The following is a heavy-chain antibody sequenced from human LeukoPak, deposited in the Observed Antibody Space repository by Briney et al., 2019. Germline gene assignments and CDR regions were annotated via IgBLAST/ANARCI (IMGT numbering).Heavy chain of an antibody. Sequence: GGSLRLSCAASGFTFSSYGMHWVRQAPGKGLEWVAVISYDGSNKYYADSVKGRFTVSRDNSKNTLYLQMNSLRAEDTAVYYCAKEDGEFVVVTATTANWFDPWGQGTLVTVSS. CDR1: GFTFSSYG. CDR2: ISYDGSNK. CDR3: AKEDGEFVVVTATTANWFDP. D-gene: IGHD2-21*02. J-gene: IGHJ5*02. V-gene: IGHV3-30*18.